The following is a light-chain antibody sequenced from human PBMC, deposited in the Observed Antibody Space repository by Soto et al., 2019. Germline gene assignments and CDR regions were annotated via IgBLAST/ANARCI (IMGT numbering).Light chain of an antibody. Sequence: DIQMTQSPSTLSASVGDRVTITCRASQSVSGWLAWYQQKPGEAPKILIYDASAFPRGVPSRFSGSGSGTKFTLTIASLQPDDFATYYCQQYETFPGTFGPGTKLDIK. CDR2: DAS. V-gene: IGKV1-5*01. CDR3: QQYETFPGT. CDR1: QSVSGW. J-gene: IGKJ1*01.